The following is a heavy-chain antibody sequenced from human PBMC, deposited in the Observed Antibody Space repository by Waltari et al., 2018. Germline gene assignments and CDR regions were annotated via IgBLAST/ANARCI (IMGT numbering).Heavy chain of an antibody. V-gene: IGHV3-49*04. CDR2: IKSGTYGGTR. Sequence: EVQLVESGGGWVQPGRSLRLSCRSSGFRFGDYAMTWVRQAPGKGLEWVGFIKSGTYGGTREYAASVRGRFSISRDDSNSIAYLQMDSLQIEDTAVYYCSKWNSLLGTYFDFWGQGTLVTVSS. D-gene: IGHD3-16*01. J-gene: IGHJ4*02. CDR1: GFRFGDYA. CDR3: SKWNSLLGTYFDF.